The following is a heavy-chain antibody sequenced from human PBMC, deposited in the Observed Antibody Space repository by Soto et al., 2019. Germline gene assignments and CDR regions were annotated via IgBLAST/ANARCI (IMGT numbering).Heavy chain of an antibody. CDR1: GFTFSGSA. V-gene: IGHV3-73*01. CDR2: IRSKANSYAT. Sequence: GGSLRLSCAASGFTFSGSAMHWVRQASGKGLEWVGRIRSKANSYATAYAASVKGRFTISRDDSKNTAYLQMNSLKTEDTAVYYCTRGLDCSSTSCYWDYYYYYYMDVWGKGTTVTVSS. J-gene: IGHJ6*03. D-gene: IGHD2-2*01. CDR3: TRGLDCSSTSCYWDYYYYYYMDV.